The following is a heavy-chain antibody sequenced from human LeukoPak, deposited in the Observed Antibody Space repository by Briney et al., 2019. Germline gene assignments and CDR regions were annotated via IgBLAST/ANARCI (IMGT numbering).Heavy chain of an antibody. Sequence: GGALRLSCEASGFTFSSHWMRWARQAPGKGVEGGADINKDGGEKKYVESVKGRFSISRDNAKNSLYLQMNSLRADDTAVYYCVRDANWGSDYWGQGTLVTVSS. CDR1: GFTFSSHW. CDR2: INKDGGEK. V-gene: IGHV3-7*01. J-gene: IGHJ4*02. CDR3: VRDANWGSDY. D-gene: IGHD7-27*01.